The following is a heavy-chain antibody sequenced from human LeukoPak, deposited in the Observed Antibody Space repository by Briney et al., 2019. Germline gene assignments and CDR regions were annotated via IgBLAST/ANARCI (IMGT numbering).Heavy chain of an antibody. D-gene: IGHD5-24*01. CDR3: ARDGEIAVIYFDY. V-gene: IGHV1-69*10. CDR1: GGTFSTYP. Sequence: ASVKVSCKAPGGTFSTYPISWVRQAPGQGLEWMGGIIPIVGIANYAQKFRGRVTITADKSTNTAYMELSSLRSEDTAVYYCARDGEIAVIYFDYWGQGTLVTVSS. J-gene: IGHJ4*02. CDR2: IIPIVGIA.